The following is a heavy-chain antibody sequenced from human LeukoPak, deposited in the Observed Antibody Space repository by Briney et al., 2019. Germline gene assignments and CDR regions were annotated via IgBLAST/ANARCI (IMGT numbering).Heavy chain of an antibody. CDR2: IIPIFGTA. J-gene: IGHJ4*02. D-gene: IGHD1/OR15-1a*01. V-gene: IGHV1-69*13. CDR3: TTVVEELASPDY. Sequence: GASVKVSCKASGGTFSSYAISWVRQAPGQGLEWMGGIIPIFGTANYAQKFQGRVTITADESTSTAYMELSSLRSEDTAVYYCTTVVEELASPDYWGQGTLVTVSS. CDR1: GGTFSSYA.